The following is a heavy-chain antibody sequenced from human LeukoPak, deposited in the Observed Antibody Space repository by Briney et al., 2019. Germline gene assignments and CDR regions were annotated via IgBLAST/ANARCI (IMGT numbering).Heavy chain of an antibody. CDR1: GGTFSSYA. CDR2: IIPIFGTA. Sequence: SVKVSCKASGGTFSSYAISWVRQAPGQGLEWMGGIIPIFGTANYAQKFQGRVTITADESTSTAYMELSSLRSEDTAVYYCARSNVVVYRWDAFDIWGQGTMVTVSS. D-gene: IGHD2-2*01. CDR3: ARSNVVVYRWDAFDI. J-gene: IGHJ3*02. V-gene: IGHV1-69*13.